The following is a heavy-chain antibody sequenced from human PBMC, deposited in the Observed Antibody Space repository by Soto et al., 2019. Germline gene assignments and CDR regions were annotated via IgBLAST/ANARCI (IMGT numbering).Heavy chain of an antibody. V-gene: IGHV1-69*08. CDR3: ARDWESTVSTWSFGAF. D-gene: IGHD3-10*01. CDR2: IIPFLGVT. CDR1: GGTFSPYT. J-gene: IGHJ4*02. Sequence: QVQLVQSGAEVKKPGSSVKVSCKASGGTFSPYTINWVRQAPGQGLEWMGRIIPFLGVTNYAQKFQARVTITADKSTTTAYMERSGLRFEATAVYYCARDWESTVSTWSFGAFWGRGTLVTVSS.